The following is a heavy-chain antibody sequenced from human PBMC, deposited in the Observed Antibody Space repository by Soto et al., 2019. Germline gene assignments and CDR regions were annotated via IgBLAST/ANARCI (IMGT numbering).Heavy chain of an antibody. V-gene: IGHV1-69*01. J-gene: IGHJ4*02. Sequence: QVQLVQSGAEVKKPGSSVMVSCKASGGGFNSYAFSWVRQAPGQGLEWMGALIPSFGTANYAQKFQGRVTITADESTTTVYMDLSSLTPDDTAMYFCARAGDCSGGSCYSFILDYWGQGTQVTVSS. CDR3: ARAGDCSGGSCYSFILDY. D-gene: IGHD2-15*01. CDR2: LIPSFGTA. CDR1: GGGFNSYA.